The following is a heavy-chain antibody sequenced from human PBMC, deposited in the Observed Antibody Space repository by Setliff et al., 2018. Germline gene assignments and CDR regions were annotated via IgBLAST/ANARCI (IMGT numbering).Heavy chain of an antibody. CDR3: ASSRTWIPVLDY. CDR1: GPTFSGNY. V-gene: IGHV3-21*06. CDR2: LSSANNYI. Sequence: GGSLRLSCAAPGPTFSGNYMNWVRQAPGKGLEWVSSLSSANNYIVYADSVKGRFTISRDNAKSSLFLQMNSLSAEDTAIYYCASSRTWIPVLDYCGKGTLVTVSS. J-gene: IGHJ4*02. D-gene: IGHD5-18*01.